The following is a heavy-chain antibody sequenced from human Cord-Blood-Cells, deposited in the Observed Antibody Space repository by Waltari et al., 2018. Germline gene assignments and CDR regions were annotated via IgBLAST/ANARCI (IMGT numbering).Heavy chain of an antibody. D-gene: IGHD6-6*01. CDR3: ARYRQLVLDY. J-gene: IGHJ4*02. CDR2: IYPGDSDT. Sequence: EVLLLQSGAAVKKPGAPLRICCTGTGNCLTIYGIVWERQMPGKGLEWMGIIYPGDSDTRYSPSFQGQVTISADKSISTAYLQWSSLKASDTAMYYCARYRQLVLDYWGQGTLVTVSS. CDR1: GNCLTIYG. V-gene: IGHV5-51*01.